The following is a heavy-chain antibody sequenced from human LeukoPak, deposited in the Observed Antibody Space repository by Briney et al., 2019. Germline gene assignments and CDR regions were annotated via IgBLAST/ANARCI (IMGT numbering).Heavy chain of an antibody. J-gene: IGHJ6*03. CDR1: GGTFSSYA. D-gene: IGHD1-14*01. CDR3: ARGSEEETTPHYYYYYMDV. CDR2: IIPIFGTA. V-gene: IGHV1-69*06. Sequence: GASVKVSCKASGGTFSSYAISWVRQAPGQGLEWMGGIIPIFGTANYAQKFQGRVTITADKSTSTAYMELSSLRSEDTAVYYCARGSEEETTPHYYYYYMDVWGKGTTVTVSS.